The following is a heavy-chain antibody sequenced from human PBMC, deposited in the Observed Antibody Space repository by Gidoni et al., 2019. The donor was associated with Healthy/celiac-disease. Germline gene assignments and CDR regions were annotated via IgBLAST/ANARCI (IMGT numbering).Heavy chain of an antibody. V-gene: IGHV3-33*01. Sequence: QVQLVESGGGVVKPRRSRRLSCAASGCHFSSYGLHWFRQAPGKGLEWVAVIWYDGSNKYYADSVKCRFTISRDNSKNTLYLQMNSLRAEDTAVYYCARDRLGDYVWYYFDYWGQGTLATVSS. CDR2: IWYDGSNK. J-gene: IGHJ4*02. CDR3: ARDRLGDYVWYYFDY. CDR1: GCHFSSYG. D-gene: IGHD3-16*01.